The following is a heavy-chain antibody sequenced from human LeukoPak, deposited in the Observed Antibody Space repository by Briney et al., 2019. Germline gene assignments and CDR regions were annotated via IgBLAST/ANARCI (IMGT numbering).Heavy chain of an antibody. Sequence: GRSLRLSCAASGFTFSSYGMHWVRQAPGKGLEWVAVIWYDGSNKYYADSVKGRFTISRDNSKNTLYLQMNSLRAEDTAVYYCASQDIVVVPAAIALDYWGQGTLVTVSS. CDR2: IWYDGSNK. CDR3: ASQDIVVVPAAIALDY. CDR1: GFTFSSYG. V-gene: IGHV3-33*08. J-gene: IGHJ4*02. D-gene: IGHD2-2*01.